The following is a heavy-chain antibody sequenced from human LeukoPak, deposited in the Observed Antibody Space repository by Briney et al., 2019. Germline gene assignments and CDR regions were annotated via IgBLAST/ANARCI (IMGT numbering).Heavy chain of an antibody. CDR1: GGSISSSSYY. Sequence: SETLSLTCTVSGGSISSSSYYWGWIRQPPGKGLEWIGSIYYSGSTYYNPSLKSRVTISVDTSKNQFSLKLSSVTAADTAVYYCARPKSRLSWFDPWGQGTLVTVSS. CDR3: ARPKSRLSWFDP. CDR2: IYYSGST. V-gene: IGHV4-39*01. J-gene: IGHJ5*02.